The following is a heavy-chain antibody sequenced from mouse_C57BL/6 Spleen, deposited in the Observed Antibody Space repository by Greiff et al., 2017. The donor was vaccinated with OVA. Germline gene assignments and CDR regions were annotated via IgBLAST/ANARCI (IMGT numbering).Heavy chain of an antibody. V-gene: IGHV1-5*01. Sequence: VQLQQSGTVLARPGASVKMSCKTSGYTFTSYWMHWVKQRPGQGLEWIGAIYPGNSDTSYNQKFKGKAKLTAVTSASTAYMELSSLTNEDSAVYYCNYGSSYRDAMDYWGQGTLVTVSS. CDR3: NYGSSYRDAMDY. CDR2: IYPGNSDT. J-gene: IGHJ4*01. D-gene: IGHD1-1*01. CDR1: GYTFTSYW.